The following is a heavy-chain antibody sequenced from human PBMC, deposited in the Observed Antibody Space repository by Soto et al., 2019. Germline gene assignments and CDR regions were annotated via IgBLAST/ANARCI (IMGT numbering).Heavy chain of an antibody. CDR1: GFTFSSYA. Sequence: PVGSLRLSCAASGFTFSSYAMHWVRQAPGKGLEWVAVISYDGSNKYYADSVKGRFTISRDNSKNTLYLQMNSLRAEDTAVYYCARGRYCSGGSCYYPSYYYGMDVWGQGTTVTVS. CDR2: ISYDGSNK. CDR3: ARGRYCSGGSCYYPSYYYGMDV. J-gene: IGHJ6*02. V-gene: IGHV3-30-3*01. D-gene: IGHD2-15*01.